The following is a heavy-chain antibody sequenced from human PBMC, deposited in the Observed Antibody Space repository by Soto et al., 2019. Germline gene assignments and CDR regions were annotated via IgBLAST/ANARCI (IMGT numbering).Heavy chain of an antibody. CDR2: MNPNSGNT. J-gene: IGHJ6*02. D-gene: IGHD5-18*01. CDR3: ARGLLDTAMGPLRL. V-gene: IGHV1-8*01. CDR1: GYTFTSYD. Sequence: GASVKVSCKASGYTFTSYDINWVRQATGQGLEWMGWMNPNSGNTGYAQKFQGRVTMTRNTSISTAYMELSSLRSEDTAVYYCARGLLDTAMGPLRLWGQGTTVTVSS.